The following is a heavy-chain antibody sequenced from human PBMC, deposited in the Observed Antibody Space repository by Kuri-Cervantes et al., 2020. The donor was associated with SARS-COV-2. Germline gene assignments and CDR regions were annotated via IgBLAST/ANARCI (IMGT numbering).Heavy chain of an antibody. CDR3: ARLRSLGYCTSGVCSPNFFEI. CDR1: GGTFSSYA. CDR2: IIPIFGTA. D-gene: IGHD2-8*01. Sequence: SVKVSCKASGGTFSSYAISWVRQAPGQGLEWMGGIIPIFGTANYAQKFQGRVTITADESTSTAYMELSSLRFEDTAVYYCARLRSLGYCTSGVCSPNFFEIWGQGTMVTVSS. V-gene: IGHV1-69*13. J-gene: IGHJ3*02.